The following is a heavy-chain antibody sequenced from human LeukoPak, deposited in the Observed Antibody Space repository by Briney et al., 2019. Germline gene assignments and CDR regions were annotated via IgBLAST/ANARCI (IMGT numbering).Heavy chain of an antibody. CDR3: ARSVRATVVTGWFDP. D-gene: IGHD4-23*01. V-gene: IGHV1-46*01. CDR2: INPSGGST. J-gene: IGHJ5*02. Sequence: ASVKVSCKASGYTFTSYYMHWVRQAPGQGLEWMGIINPSGGSTSYAQKFLGRVTMTRDTSTSTVYMELSSRRSEDTAVYYCARSVRATVVTGWFDPWGQGTLVTVSS. CDR1: GYTFTSYY.